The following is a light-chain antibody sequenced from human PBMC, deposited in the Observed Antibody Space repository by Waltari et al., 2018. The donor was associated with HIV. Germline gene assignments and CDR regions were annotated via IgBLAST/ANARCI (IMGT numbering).Light chain of an antibody. V-gene: IGKV1-16*02. CDR3: QQYNSYPVT. CDR1: KGTRNY. CDR2: AAS. J-gene: IGKJ3*01. Sequence: DIQMPHPPSSLSASVGDRVTINYRAGKGTRNYLAWSKQKPGKAPKSLIYAASSLQSGVPSKFSGSGSGTDYTLATSSLQPEDFATYDCQQYNSYPVTFGPGTKVDI.